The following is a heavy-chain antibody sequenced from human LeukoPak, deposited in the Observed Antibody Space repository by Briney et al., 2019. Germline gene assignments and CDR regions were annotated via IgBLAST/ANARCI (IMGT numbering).Heavy chain of an antibody. CDR1: GFTFSDHY. CDR2: IKQDGSEK. Sequence: GGSLRLSCAASGFTFSDHYMDWVRQAPGRGLEWVANIKQDGSEKYYADSVKGRFTISRDNSKNTLYLQMNSLRAEDTAVYYCAKDRARYFDYWGQGTLVTVSS. CDR3: AKDRARYFDY. D-gene: IGHD2-15*01. J-gene: IGHJ4*02. V-gene: IGHV3-7*01.